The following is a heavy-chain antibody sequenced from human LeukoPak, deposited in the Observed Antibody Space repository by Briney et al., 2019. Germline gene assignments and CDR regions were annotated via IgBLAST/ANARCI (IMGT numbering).Heavy chain of an antibody. CDR1: GGSFSLYY. CDR3: ARASHDYGDYSHFDY. D-gene: IGHD4-17*01. J-gene: IGHJ4*02. Sequence: SETLSPTCAVYGGSFSLYYWTWIRQSPGKGLEWIGEINHSGSTNYNPSLKSRVTISVDTSKNQFSLKLSSVTAADTAVYYCARASHDYGDYSHFDYWGQGTLVTVSS. V-gene: IGHV4-34*01. CDR2: INHSGST.